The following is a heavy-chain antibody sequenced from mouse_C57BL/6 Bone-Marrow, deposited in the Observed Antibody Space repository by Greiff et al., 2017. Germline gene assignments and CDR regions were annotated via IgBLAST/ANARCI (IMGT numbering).Heavy chain of an antibody. CDR1: GFTFSSYG. J-gene: IGHJ1*03. V-gene: IGHV5-6*01. D-gene: IGHD1-1*01. CDR2: ISSGGSYT. Sequence: DVQLVESGGDLVKPGGSLKLSCAASGFTFSSYGMSWVRQTPDKRLEWVATISSGGSYTYYPDSVKGRFTISRDNAKNTLYLQMSSLKSEDTAMYYCARHEDGSSYNWYFDVWGTGTTVTVSS. CDR3: ARHEDGSSYNWYFDV.